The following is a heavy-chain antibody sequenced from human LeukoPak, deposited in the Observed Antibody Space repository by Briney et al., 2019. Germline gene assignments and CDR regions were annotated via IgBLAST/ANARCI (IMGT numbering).Heavy chain of an antibody. CDR2: ISGSGGST. V-gene: IGHV3-23*01. J-gene: IGHJ4*02. CDR1: GFTFSSYA. D-gene: IGHD3-9*01. CDR3: AKEGANYDILTGYYSVGSFDY. Sequence: GGSLRLSCAASGFTFSSYAMSWVRQAPGKGLEWVSSISGSGGSTYYADSVKGRFTISRDNSKNTLYLQMNSLRAEDKAVYYCAKEGANYDILTGYYSVGSFDYWGQGTLVTVSS.